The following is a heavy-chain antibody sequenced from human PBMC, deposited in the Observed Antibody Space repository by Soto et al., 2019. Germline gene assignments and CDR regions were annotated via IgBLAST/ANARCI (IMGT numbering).Heavy chain of an antibody. CDR2: SIPIFGTA. D-gene: IGHD3-10*01. Sequence: QVQLVQSGAEVKKPGSSVKVSCKASGGTFSSYAISWVRQAPGQGLEWMGGSIPIFGTANYAQKFQGRVTITADESTSTAYMELSSLRTEDTDVYYCARTGHYGSGSYPPRYAFDIWGQGTMVTVSS. CDR1: GGTFSSYA. J-gene: IGHJ3*02. V-gene: IGHV1-69*01. CDR3: ARTGHYGSGSYPPRYAFDI.